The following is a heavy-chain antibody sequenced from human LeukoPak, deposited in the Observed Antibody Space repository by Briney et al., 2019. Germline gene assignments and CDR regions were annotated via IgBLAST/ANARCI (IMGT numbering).Heavy chain of an antibody. D-gene: IGHD4-17*01. CDR1: GGSISSYY. Sequence: SETLSLTCTVSGGSISSYYWSWIRQPPGKGLEWIGYIYYSGSTYYNPSLKSRVTISVDTSKNQFSLKLSSVTAADTAVYYCARAPDYGDYKYYFDYWGQGTLVTVSS. J-gene: IGHJ4*02. CDR3: ARAPDYGDYKYYFDY. CDR2: IYYSGST. V-gene: IGHV4-59*12.